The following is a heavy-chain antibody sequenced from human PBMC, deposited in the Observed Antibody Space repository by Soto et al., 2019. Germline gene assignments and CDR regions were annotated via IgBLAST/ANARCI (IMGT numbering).Heavy chain of an antibody. CDR1: GGTFSSYA. Sequence: VASVKVSCKASGGTFSSYAISWVRQAPGQGLEWMGGIIPIFGTANYAQKFQGRVTITADESTSTAYMELSSLRSEDTAVYYCARRDYDSSGYYYYYYGMDVWGQGTTVTVSS. CDR3: ARRDYDSSGYYYYYYGMDV. D-gene: IGHD3-22*01. CDR2: IIPIFGTA. J-gene: IGHJ6*02. V-gene: IGHV1-69*13.